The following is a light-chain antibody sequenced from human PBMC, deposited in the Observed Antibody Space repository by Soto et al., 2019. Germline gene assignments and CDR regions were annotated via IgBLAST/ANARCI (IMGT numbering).Light chain of an antibody. V-gene: IGKV1-5*01. Sequence: DIQMTQSPSTLSASVGDRVTITCRASQSITTWLAWYQQKPGRAPKLLIYDASSLQRGVPLRFSGSGSGTEFTLTVSSLQPDDFAAYCCQQYNSFWTFGQGTKVEIK. CDR2: DAS. CDR1: QSITTW. J-gene: IGKJ1*01. CDR3: QQYNSFWT.